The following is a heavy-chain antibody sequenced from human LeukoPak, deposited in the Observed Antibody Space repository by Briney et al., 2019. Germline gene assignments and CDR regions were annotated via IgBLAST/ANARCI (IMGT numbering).Heavy chain of an antibody. J-gene: IGHJ4*02. V-gene: IGHV3-23*01. D-gene: IGHD6-19*01. Sequence: GGSLRLSCAASGFTFSSYAMSWVRQAPGKGPESVSTISGSGGSTNYADSVKGRFTISRDNSRNTLYLQMNSLRAEDTAVYYCAKPSSRQWLVRVLFDYWGQGTLVTVSS. CDR1: GFTFSSYA. CDR3: AKPSSRQWLVRVLFDY. CDR2: ISGSGGST.